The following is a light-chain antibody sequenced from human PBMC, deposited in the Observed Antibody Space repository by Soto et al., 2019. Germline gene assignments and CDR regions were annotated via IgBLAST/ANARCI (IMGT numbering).Light chain of an antibody. CDR2: EVS. CDR3: SSYTSRSTRVL. CDR1: SSDVGGYNF. J-gene: IGLJ2*01. Sequence: QSALTQPASVSGSPGQSITISCTGTSSDVGGYNFVSWYQQHPGKAPKFMIYEVSNRPSGVSYRFSGSKSGNTASLTISGLQAEGEADYYCSSYTSRSTRVLFGGGTKLTVL. V-gene: IGLV2-14*01.